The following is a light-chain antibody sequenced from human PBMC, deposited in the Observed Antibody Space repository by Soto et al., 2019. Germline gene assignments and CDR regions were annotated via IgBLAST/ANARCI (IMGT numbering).Light chain of an antibody. CDR1: QSISSW. V-gene: IGKV1-5*03. CDR2: KAS. J-gene: IGKJ1*01. Sequence: DIQMTQSPSTLSASVGDRVTITCRASQSISSWLAWYQQKPGKAPKLLIYKASSLESGVPSRFSGSGSGTEFTFTISSLQPHDVATYYCQQYNSYPWTFGQGTKVEIK. CDR3: QQYNSYPWT.